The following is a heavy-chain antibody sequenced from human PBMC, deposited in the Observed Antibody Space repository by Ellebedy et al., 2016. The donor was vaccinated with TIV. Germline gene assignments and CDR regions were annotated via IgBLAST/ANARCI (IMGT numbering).Heavy chain of an antibody. J-gene: IGHJ6*02. V-gene: IGHV4-34*01. D-gene: IGHD3-9*01. CDR1: GGSFSAYY. CDR3: ARDHGQILTGYYKRYYDMDV. CDR2: INHSGST. Sequence: MPSETLSLTCAVYGGSFSAYYWSWIRQPPGKGLEWIGAINHSGSTNYNPSLKSRVTISVDTSKNQFSLKLSSATAADTAVYYCARDHGQILTGYYKRYYDMDVWGQGTTVTVSS.